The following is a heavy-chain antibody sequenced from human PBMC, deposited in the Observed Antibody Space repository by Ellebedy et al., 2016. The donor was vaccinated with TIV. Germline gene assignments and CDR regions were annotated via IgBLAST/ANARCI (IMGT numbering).Heavy chain of an antibody. CDR1: GGSISSGDYY. CDR3: ASTSYYDFWSGYSAEYFQH. Sequence: MPSETLSLTCTVSGGSISSGDYYWSWIRQPPGKGLEWIGYIYYSGSTNYNPSLKSRVTISVDTSKNQFSLKLGSVTAAGTAVYYCASTSYYDFWSGYSAEYFQHWGQGTLVTVSS. V-gene: IGHV4-61*08. CDR2: IYYSGST. D-gene: IGHD3-3*01. J-gene: IGHJ1*01.